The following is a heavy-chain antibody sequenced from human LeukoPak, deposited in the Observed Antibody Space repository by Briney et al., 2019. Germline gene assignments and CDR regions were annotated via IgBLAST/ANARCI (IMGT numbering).Heavy chain of an antibody. V-gene: IGHV5-51*01. Sequence: GESLKISCKGSGYGFTSYWIAWVGQMPGKGLEWMGIIYPGDSDTRYSPSFQGQVTISADKSISTAYLQWSSLKASDTAMYYCFGDADAFDIWGQGTMVTVSS. J-gene: IGHJ3*02. CDR1: GYGFTSYW. CDR2: IYPGDSDT. D-gene: IGHD2-21*02. CDR3: FGDADAFDI.